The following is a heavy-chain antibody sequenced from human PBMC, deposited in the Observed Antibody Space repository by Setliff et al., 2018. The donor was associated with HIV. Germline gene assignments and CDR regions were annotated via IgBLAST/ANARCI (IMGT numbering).Heavy chain of an antibody. CDR2: IIPIFNTA. J-gene: IGHJ4*02. Sequence: GASVKVSCKASGYTFNNYGISWVRQAPGQGLEWMGGIIPIFNTANYAQKFQGRVTITADESTSTAYMELSSLRSEDTAVYYCARGGVYYYDSSGWSMDYWGQGTLVTVSS. D-gene: IGHD3-22*01. CDR3: ARGGVYYYDSSGWSMDY. V-gene: IGHV1-69*13. CDR1: GYTFNNYG.